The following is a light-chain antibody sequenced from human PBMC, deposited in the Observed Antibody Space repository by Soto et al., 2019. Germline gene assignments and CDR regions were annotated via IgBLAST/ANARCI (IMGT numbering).Light chain of an antibody. CDR2: DNN. V-gene: IGLV1-51*01. Sequence: QSVLTQPPSVSAAPGQKATISCSGSSSNIGSNYVSWYQQLPGTAPKLLIYDNNKRPSGIPDRFSCSKSGTSATLDITGLQTGDEADYYCGTWDTSLTAYVFGSGTKLTVL. CDR1: SSNIGSNY. CDR3: GTWDTSLTAYV. J-gene: IGLJ1*01.